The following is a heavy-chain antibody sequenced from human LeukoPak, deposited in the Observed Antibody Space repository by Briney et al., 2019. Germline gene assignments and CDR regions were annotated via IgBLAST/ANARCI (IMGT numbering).Heavy chain of an antibody. Sequence: SETLSLTCTVSGGSISSYYWSWIRQPPGKGLEWIGYIYTSGSTNYNPSLKSRVTISVDTSKNQFSLKLSSVTAADTAVYYCARHKYYDILTGYYRGDYYMDVWGKGITVTVSS. J-gene: IGHJ6*03. V-gene: IGHV4-4*09. CDR3: ARHKYYDILTGYYRGDYYMDV. CDR2: IYTSGST. D-gene: IGHD3-9*01. CDR1: GGSISSYY.